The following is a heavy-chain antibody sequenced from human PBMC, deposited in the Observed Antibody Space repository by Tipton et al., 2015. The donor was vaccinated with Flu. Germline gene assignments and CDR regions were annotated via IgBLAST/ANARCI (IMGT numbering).Heavy chain of an antibody. CDR2: VSRTGST. CDR3: ARRDYSNYVSDPKSWFDP. V-gene: IGHV4-38-2*01. Sequence: TLSLTCAVPGDSISSDFYWARIRQFPGKGLECIGTVSRTGSTIYNPSLKSRVTISIDTSKNQFSLNMRSVTAADMAVYYCARRDYSNYVSDPKSWFDPWGQGTLVAVSS. J-gene: IGHJ5*02. CDR1: GDSISSDFY. D-gene: IGHD4-11*01.